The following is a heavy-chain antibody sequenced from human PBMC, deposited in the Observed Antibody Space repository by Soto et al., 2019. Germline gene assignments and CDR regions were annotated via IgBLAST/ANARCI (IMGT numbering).Heavy chain of an antibody. J-gene: IGHJ6*02. CDR3: ARLNGYCISTNCHGYYGMDV. D-gene: IGHD2-2*03. Sequence: SATLSLTCTVSGGSVSSSSYSWGWIRQSPGKGLEWIGTIYSSENTYYNPSLMSRVTISVDTSKNEFSLKLSSVTAADTAVYYCARLNGYCISTNCHGYYGMDVWGQGTTVTVSS. V-gene: IGHV4-39*01. CDR2: IYSSENT. CDR1: GGSVSSSSYS.